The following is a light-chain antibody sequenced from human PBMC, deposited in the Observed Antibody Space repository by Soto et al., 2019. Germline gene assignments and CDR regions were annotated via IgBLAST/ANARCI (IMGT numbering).Light chain of an antibody. V-gene: IGLV1-44*01. CDR2: TNS. Sequence: QSVLTQPPSASGTPGQRVTISCSGSSSNIGSNTVSWYQHLPGTAPKLLFYTNSQRPSGVPDRFSGSESGNTATLAISGLQAEDEADYYCASYTSSSTSVIFGRGTKLTVL. CDR1: SSNIGSNT. CDR3: ASYTSSSTSVI. J-gene: IGLJ2*01.